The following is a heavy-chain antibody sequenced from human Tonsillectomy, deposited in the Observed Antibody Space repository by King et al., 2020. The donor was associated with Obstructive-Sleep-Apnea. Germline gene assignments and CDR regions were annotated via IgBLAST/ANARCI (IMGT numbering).Heavy chain of an antibody. D-gene: IGHD3-10*01. CDR1: GGSISSSNW. CDR3: ARGILWFGDLSPYFDY. CDR2: IYHSGST. V-gene: IGHV4-4*02. Sequence: QLQESGPGLVKPSGTLSLTCAVSGGSISSSNWWSWVRQPPGRGLEWIGGIYHSGSTNDNPSLKSRFTISVDKSKNQFSLKLSSVTAADTAVYDCARGILWFGDLSPYFDYWGQGTLVTVSS. J-gene: IGHJ4*02.